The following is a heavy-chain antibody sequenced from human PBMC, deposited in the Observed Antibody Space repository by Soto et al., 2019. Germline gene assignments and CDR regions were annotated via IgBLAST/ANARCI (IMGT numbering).Heavy chain of an antibody. D-gene: IGHD2-15*01. CDR1: GITFRNYW. CDR2: IKQDGSET. V-gene: IGHV3-7*01. Sequence: EVHLVESGGGLVQPGGSLRLSCAASGITFRNYWMSWVRQAPGKGLEWVANIKQDGSETYYADSVRGRFTISRDNARNSVFLQMINRRDDDTANYRCATRPHSSPTIPDLGVFDYWGRGTGVSVSS. CDR3: ATRPHSSPTIPDLGVFDY. J-gene: IGHJ4*02.